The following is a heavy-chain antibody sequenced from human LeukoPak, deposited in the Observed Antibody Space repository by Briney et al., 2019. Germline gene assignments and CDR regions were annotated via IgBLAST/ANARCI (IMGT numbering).Heavy chain of an antibody. D-gene: IGHD1-26*01. J-gene: IGHJ2*01. CDR3: TRHRWDLRVPWAYWYFDL. Sequence: SETLSLTCTVSGGSISSSSYYWGWIRQPPGKGLEWIGSIYYSGSTNYNPSLKSRVTISVDTSKNQFSLKLSSVTAADTAVYYCTRHRWDLRVPWAYWYFDLWGRDTLVIVSS. CDR2: IYYSGST. V-gene: IGHV4-39*01. CDR1: GGSISSSSYY.